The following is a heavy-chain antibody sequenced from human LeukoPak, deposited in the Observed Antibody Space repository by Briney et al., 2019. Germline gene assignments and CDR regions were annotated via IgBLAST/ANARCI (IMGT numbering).Heavy chain of an antibody. CDR3: ARAARGPYDSPYGMDV. J-gene: IGHJ6*02. CDR1: GGSISSGGYY. CDR2: IYHSGST. D-gene: IGHD6-6*01. V-gene: IGHV4-30-2*01. Sequence: PSQTLSLTCTVSGGSISSGGYYWSWIRQPPGKGLEWIGYIYHSGSTYYNPSLKSRVTISVDRSKNQFSLKLSSVTAADTAVYYCARAARGPYDSPYGMDVWGQGTTVTVSS.